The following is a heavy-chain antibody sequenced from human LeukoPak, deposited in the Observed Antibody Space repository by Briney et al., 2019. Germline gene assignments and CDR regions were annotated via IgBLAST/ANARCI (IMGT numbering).Heavy chain of an antibody. V-gene: IGHV3-7*01. D-gene: IGHD2/OR15-2a*01. CDR3: VRGCNRAHCPYFFDS. Sequence: QTGGSLRLSCAASGFTFSTYWMTGVRQAPGKGREWVATIRQDDIESHLVDSVKGRFFISRDNAKNSLYLQMNSLTVEDTAVYYCVRGCNRAHCPYFFDSWGQGTLITVS. J-gene: IGHJ4*02. CDR2: IRQDDIES. CDR1: GFTFSTYW.